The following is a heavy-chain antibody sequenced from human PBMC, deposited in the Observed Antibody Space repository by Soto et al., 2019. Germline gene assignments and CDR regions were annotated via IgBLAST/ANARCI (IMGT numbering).Heavy chain of an antibody. V-gene: IGHV3-23*01. Sequence: GSLRLSCAASGLTFSSYAMSWVRQAPGKGLEWVSAISGSGGSTYYADSVKGRFTISRDNAKNSLYLQMNSLRAEDTAVYYCARYTYCSGGSCYGGDDYWGQGTLVTVSS. CDR3: ARYTYCSGGSCYGGDDY. CDR2: ISGSGGST. CDR1: GLTFSSYA. J-gene: IGHJ4*02. D-gene: IGHD2-15*01.